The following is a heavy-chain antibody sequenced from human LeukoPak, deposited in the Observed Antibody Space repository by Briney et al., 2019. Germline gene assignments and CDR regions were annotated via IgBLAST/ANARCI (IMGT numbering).Heavy chain of an antibody. CDR2: ISPGDSAP. D-gene: IGHD3-22*01. CDR3: AGRLYYYDVSGPRAFDI. CDR1: GYNFTIYR. Sequence: GESLKISCEGSGYNFTIYRIAWVRQMPGKGLECMGIISPGDSAPTYSPSFRGQVTISVDKSINTAYLQWSSLKASDTAMYFCAGRLYYYDVSGPRAFDIWGQGSMVTVSS. V-gene: IGHV5-51*01. J-gene: IGHJ3*02.